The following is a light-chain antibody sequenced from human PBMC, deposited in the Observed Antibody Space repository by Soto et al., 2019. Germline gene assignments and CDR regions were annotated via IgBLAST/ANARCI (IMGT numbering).Light chain of an antibody. Sequence: EIVLTQSPGTLSLSPGEGATLSCRASQTINSVYLAWYQQKPGQAPRLLIYGASSRATGIPDRFSGSGSGTDFTLTITRLEPEDFAVYYCQQYGSSPLTFGGGTKVDIK. CDR2: GAS. J-gene: IGKJ4*01. CDR3: QQYGSSPLT. CDR1: QTINSVY. V-gene: IGKV3-20*01.